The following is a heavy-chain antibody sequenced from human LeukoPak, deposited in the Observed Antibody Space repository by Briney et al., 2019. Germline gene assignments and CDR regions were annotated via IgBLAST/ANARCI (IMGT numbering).Heavy chain of an antibody. J-gene: IGHJ4*02. CDR2: INPSGGST. D-gene: IGHD3-22*01. Sequence: ASVKVSFKASGYTFTSYYMHWVRQAPGQGLEWMGIINPSGGSTSYAQKFQGRVTMTRDMSTSTVYMELSSLRSEDTAVYYCARDPYYYDSSGAPPFDYWGQGTLVTVSS. CDR3: ARDPYYYDSSGAPPFDY. CDR1: GYTFTSYY. V-gene: IGHV1-46*01.